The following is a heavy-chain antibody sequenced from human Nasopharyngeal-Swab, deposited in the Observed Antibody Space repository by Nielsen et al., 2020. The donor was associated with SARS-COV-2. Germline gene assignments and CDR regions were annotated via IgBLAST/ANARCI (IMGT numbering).Heavy chain of an antibody. V-gene: IGHV3-69-1*01. J-gene: IGHJ6*02. CDR2: ISSSSYI. Sequence: VRQMPGKGLEWVSSISSSSYIYYADSVKGRFTISKDNAKNSLYLQMNSLRAEDTAVYYCARDGLDYDFWSAYFMDVWGQGTTVTVSS. D-gene: IGHD3-3*01. CDR3: ARDGLDYDFWSAYFMDV.